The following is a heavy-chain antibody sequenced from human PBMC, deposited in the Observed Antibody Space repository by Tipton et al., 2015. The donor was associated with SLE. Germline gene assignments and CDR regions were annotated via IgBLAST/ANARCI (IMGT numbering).Heavy chain of an antibody. Sequence: TLSLTCAVYGGSFSGYYWSWIRQPPGKGLEWIGEINHSGSTNYNPSLKSRVTISVDTSKNQFSLKLNSVTAADTAVYYCARGGRWGSVANFDNWGQGTLVTVSS. J-gene: IGHJ4*02. CDR3: ARGGRWGSVANFDN. V-gene: IGHV4-34*01. D-gene: IGHD7-27*01. CDR1: GGSFSGYY. CDR2: INHSGST.